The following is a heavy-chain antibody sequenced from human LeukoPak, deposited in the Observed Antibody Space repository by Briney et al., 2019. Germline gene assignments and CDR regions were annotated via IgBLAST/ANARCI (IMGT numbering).Heavy chain of an antibody. D-gene: IGHD3-3*01. CDR2: ISSSGSTI. Sequence: GGSLRLSCAASGFTFSDYYMSWLRQVPGKGLEWVSYISSSGSTIYYADSVKGRFTISRDNAKNSLYLQMNSLRAEDTAVYYCARDKASDYDFWSGYLRSHYYYYGMDVWGQGTTVTVSS. V-gene: IGHV3-11*01. CDR3: ARDKASDYDFWSGYLRSHYYYYGMDV. J-gene: IGHJ6*02. CDR1: GFTFSDYY.